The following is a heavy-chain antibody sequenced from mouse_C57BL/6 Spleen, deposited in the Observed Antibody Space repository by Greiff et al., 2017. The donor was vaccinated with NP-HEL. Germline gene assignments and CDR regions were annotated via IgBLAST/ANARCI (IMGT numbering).Heavy chain of an antibody. Sequence: EVQLQESGPGLVKPSQSLSLTCSVTGYSITSGYYWNWIRQFPGNKLEWMGYISYDGSNNYNPSLKNRISITRDTSKNQFFLKLNSVTTEDTATYYCARAGGRYRYFDVWGTGTTVTVSS. D-gene: IGHD3-3*01. V-gene: IGHV3-6*01. CDR2: ISYDGSN. CDR1: GYSITSGYY. CDR3: ARAGGRYRYFDV. J-gene: IGHJ1*03.